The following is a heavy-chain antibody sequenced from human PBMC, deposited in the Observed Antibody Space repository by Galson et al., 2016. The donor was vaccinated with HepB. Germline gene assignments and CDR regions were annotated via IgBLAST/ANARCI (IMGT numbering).Heavy chain of an antibody. V-gene: IGHV3-43*01. Sequence: SLRLSCAASGFTFDDYIMHWVRQAPGKGLEWVSLISWDGGSAFYADSVKGRFTISRDNSKNSLYLQMNSLRTEDTALYYCALEGEGHWYFDYWGRGTLVTVSS. CDR1: GFTFDDYI. CDR2: ISWDGGSA. CDR3: ALEGEGHWYFDY. D-gene: IGHD3-16*01. J-gene: IGHJ2*01.